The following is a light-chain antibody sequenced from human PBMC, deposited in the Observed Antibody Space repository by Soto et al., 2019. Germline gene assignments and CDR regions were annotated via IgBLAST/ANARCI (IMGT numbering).Light chain of an antibody. V-gene: IGKV3-15*01. J-gene: IGKJ4*01. Sequence: IVMTQSPATLSVSPGERATLSCRASQNIGTNLAWFQQKPGQAPRLLIYGSSTRATGIPATFSGSGSGTDFTLTISSLRSEESADYYCQQYNNWQLSFGGGTKVEIK. CDR2: GSS. CDR1: QNIGTN. CDR3: QQYNNWQLS.